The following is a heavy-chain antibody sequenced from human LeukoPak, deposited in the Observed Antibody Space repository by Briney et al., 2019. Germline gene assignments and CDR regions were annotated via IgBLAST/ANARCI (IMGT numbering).Heavy chain of an antibody. CDR2: ISSSGSTI. Sequence: PGGSLRLSCAASGFTFSDYYMSWLRQAPGKGLEWVSYISSSGSTIYYADSVKGRFTISRDNAKNSLYLQMNSLRAEDTAVYCCARVDGQQLVRRDYYYYYGMDVWGQGTTVTVSS. V-gene: IGHV3-11*01. CDR3: ARVDGQQLVRRDYYYYYGMDV. J-gene: IGHJ6*02. D-gene: IGHD6-13*01. CDR1: GFTFSDYY.